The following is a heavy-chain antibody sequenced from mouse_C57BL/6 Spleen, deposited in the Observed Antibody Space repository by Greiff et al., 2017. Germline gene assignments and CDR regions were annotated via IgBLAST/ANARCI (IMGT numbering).Heavy chain of an antibody. CDR3: AGDYYGSSSWFAY. CDR1: GFTFSSYA. V-gene: IGHV5S21*01. D-gene: IGHD1-1*01. Sequence: EVKLMESGEGLVKPRGSLKLSCAASGFTFSSYAMSWVRQTPEKRLEWVAYISSGGDYIYYADTVKGRFTISRDNARNTLYLQMSSLKSEDTAMYYCAGDYYGSSSWFAYWGQGTLVTVSA. J-gene: IGHJ3*01. CDR2: ISSGGDYI.